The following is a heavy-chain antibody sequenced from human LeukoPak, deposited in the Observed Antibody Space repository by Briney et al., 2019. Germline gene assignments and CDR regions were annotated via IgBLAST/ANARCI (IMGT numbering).Heavy chain of an antibody. CDR1: GFTFSSYW. V-gene: IGHV3-74*01. J-gene: IGHJ4*02. Sequence: GGSLRLSCAASGFTFSSYWMHWVRQAPGKGLVWVSRINSDGSTTNYADSVKGRFTISRDNAKNSLYLQMNGLRAEDTAVYFCARVRVGFGDLFDSWGQGTLVTVSS. CDR2: INSDGSTT. D-gene: IGHD4-17*01. CDR3: ARVRVGFGDLFDS.